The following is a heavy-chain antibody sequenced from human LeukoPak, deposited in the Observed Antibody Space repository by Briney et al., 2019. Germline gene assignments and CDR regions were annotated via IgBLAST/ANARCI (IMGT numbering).Heavy chain of an antibody. CDR2: IYSSGST. CDR3: ARGPPPDFDC. V-gene: IGHV4-4*07. CDR1: GGSFSTYY. J-gene: IGHJ4*02. Sequence: PSETLSLTCTVSGGSFSTYYWSWIRQPAGKGLEWIGRIYSSGSTDYNPSLTSRVTMSIDTSKNQFSLKLSSVTAADTAMYYCARGPPPDFDCWGQGTLVTVSS.